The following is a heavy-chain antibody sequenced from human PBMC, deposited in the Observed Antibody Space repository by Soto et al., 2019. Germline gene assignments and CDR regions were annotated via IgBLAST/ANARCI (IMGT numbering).Heavy chain of an antibody. J-gene: IGHJ4*02. CDR2: INQDGSQT. CDR1: GFSINGHW. Sequence: EVQLVESGGGLVQPGGSLRLSCVGSGFSINGHWMSWVRQAPGKGLEWVAEINQDGSQTYFVDSVKGRFTITSDNAKNSVSRQMNSMRAEDTADYYCARERGSCSRTSFCLDSWGQGTPVTVTS. CDR3: ARERGSCSRTSFCLDS. D-gene: IGHD2-2*01. V-gene: IGHV3-7*01.